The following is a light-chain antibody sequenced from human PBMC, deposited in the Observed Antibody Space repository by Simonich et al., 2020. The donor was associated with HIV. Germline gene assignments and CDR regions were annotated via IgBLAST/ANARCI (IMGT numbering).Light chain of an antibody. CDR1: QGISNS. V-gene: IGKV1-NL1*01. J-gene: IGKJ1*01. Sequence: IRMTQSPSSLSASVGDRVTITCRASQGISNSLAWYQQKPGKDPKLLLYAASRWESGVPSRFSGSGSGTDYTLTISSLQPEDFATYYCQQYYSTPWTFGQGTKVEIK. CDR2: AAS. CDR3: QQYYSTPWT.